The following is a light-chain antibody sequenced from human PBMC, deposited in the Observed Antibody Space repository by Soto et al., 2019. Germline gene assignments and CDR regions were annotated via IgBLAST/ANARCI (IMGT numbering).Light chain of an antibody. Sequence: QSVLTQSASGSGSPGQSITISCTGTSSDVGGYNYVSWFQHHPGKAPKLIIYDVSNRPSGVSPRFSGSKSGNTASLTISGLQAEYEADYSCRSQTRTNYWVRGGGTKHTV. V-gene: IGLV2-14*03. CDR1: SSDVGGYNY. CDR3: RSQTRTNYWV. CDR2: DVS. J-gene: IGLJ3*02.